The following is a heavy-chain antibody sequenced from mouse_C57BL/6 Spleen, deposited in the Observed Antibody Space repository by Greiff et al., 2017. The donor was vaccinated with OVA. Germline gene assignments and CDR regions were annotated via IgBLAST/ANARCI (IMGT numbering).Heavy chain of an antibody. D-gene: IGHD1-1*01. J-gene: IGHJ3*01. Sequence: QVHVKQPGTELVKPGASVKLSCKASGYTFTSYWMHWVKQRPGQGLEWIGNINPSNGGTNYNEKFKSKATLTVDKSSSTAYMQLSSLTSEDSAVYYCARESYYYGSSPFAYWGQGTLVTVSA. V-gene: IGHV1-53*01. CDR3: ARESYYYGSSPFAY. CDR2: INPSNGGT. CDR1: GYTFTSYW.